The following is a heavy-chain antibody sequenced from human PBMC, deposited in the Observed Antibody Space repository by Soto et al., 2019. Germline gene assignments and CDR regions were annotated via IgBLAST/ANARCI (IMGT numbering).Heavy chain of an antibody. D-gene: IGHD3-22*01. V-gene: IGHV4-34*01. J-gene: IGHJ5*02. CDR1: GGSFSGYY. CDR2: INHSGST. CDR3: ARRDCYYDSSGYYYLNWFDP. Sequence: SETLSLTCAVYGGSFSGYYWSWIRQPPGKGLEWIGEINHSGSTNYNPSLKSRVTISVDTSKNQFSLKLSSVTAAGTAVYYCARRDCYYDSSGYYYLNWFDPWGQGTLVTVSS.